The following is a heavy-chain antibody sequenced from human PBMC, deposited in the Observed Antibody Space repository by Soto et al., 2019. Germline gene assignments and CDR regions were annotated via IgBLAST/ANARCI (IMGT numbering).Heavy chain of an antibody. CDR1: GYTFTTYG. V-gene: IGHV1-18*01. D-gene: IGHD6-19*01. Sequence: QVHLVQSGGEVKKTGATVKVSCKASGYTFTTYGFSWVRQAPGHGLEWMGWINPNNGNTKYAQKFQGRVTMTTDTSTSTAYMEVRSLRSDDTAVYYCARDESAVAATLDYWGQGTLVTVSS. CDR3: ARDESAVAATLDY. J-gene: IGHJ4*02. CDR2: INPNNGNT.